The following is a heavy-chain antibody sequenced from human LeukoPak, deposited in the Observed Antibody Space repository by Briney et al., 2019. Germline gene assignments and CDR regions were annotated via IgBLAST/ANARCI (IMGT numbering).Heavy chain of an antibody. Sequence: PGGSLRLSCAASGFTFSSYSMNWVRQAPGKGLEWVSSISSSSSYIYYADSVKGRFTISRDNAKNSLYLQMNSLRAEDTAVYYCARVRYSSSSLFDYWGQGTLVTVSS. CDR3: ARVRYSSSSLFDY. J-gene: IGHJ4*02. V-gene: IGHV3-21*01. CDR1: GFTFSSYS. D-gene: IGHD6-6*01. CDR2: ISSSSSYI.